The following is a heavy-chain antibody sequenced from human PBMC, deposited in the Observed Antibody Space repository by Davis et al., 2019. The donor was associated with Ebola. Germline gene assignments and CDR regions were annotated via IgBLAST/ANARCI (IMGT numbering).Heavy chain of an antibody. D-gene: IGHD6-13*01. V-gene: IGHV4-4*02. CDR1: GGSISSSNW. Sequence: SETLSLTCAVSGGSISSSNWWSWVRQPPGKGLEWIGTIYYSGSTYYNPSLKSRVTISVDTSKNQVSLKLSSVTAADTAVYYCARYPGMAAAGTGYYYGMDVWGQGTTVTVSS. CDR2: IYYSGST. J-gene: IGHJ6*02. CDR3: ARYPGMAAAGTGYYYGMDV.